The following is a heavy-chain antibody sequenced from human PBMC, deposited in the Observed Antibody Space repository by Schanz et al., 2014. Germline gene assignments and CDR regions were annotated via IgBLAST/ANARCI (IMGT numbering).Heavy chain of an antibody. CDR3: AKRNHDMQSLPLDY. Sequence: EVQLVESGGGLVQPRGSLRLSCAASGFTFSASAMHWVRQAPGKGLEWVGHIRSKPNNYATEYAASMKGRFTISRDNSKNTLYLQMNSLSAEDTAVYYCAKRNHDMQSLPLDYWGQGTLVTVSS. J-gene: IGHJ4*02. V-gene: IGHV3-73*01. CDR1: GFTFSASA. CDR2: IRSKPNNYAT. D-gene: IGHD3-9*01.